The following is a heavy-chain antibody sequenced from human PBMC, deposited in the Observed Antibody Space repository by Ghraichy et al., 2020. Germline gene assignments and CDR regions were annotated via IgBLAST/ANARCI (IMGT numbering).Heavy chain of an antibody. CDR3: ARDRRYSNYYYYGMDV. J-gene: IGHJ6*02. D-gene: IGHD4-11*01. V-gene: IGHV4-31*03. Sequence: SETLSLTCIVSGGCISSGGYYWTWIRQHPGKGLEWIGNIYYSGSTFYNPSLTSRVTISVDTSRNQFSLRLTSVTAADTAVYYCARDRRYSNYYYYGMDVWGLGTTVTVSS. CDR1: GGCISSGGYY. CDR2: IYYSGST.